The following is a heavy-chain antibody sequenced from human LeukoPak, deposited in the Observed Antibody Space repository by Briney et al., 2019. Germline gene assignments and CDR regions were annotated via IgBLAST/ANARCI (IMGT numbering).Heavy chain of an antibody. CDR2: IYYSGST. V-gene: IGHV4-61*03. J-gene: IGHJ4*02. D-gene: IGHD5-24*01. CDR3: ARDERRRDGYNYAEV. CDR1: GYSISSYYY. Sequence: PSETLSLTCAVSGYSISSYYYWSWIRQPPGKGLEWIGYIYYSGSTNYNPSLKSRVTISVDTSKNHFSLKLSSVTAADAAVYYCARDERRRDGYNYAEVWGQGTLVTVSS.